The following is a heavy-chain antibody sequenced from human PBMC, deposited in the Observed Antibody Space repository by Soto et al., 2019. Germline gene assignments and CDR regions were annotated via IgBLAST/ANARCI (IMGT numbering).Heavy chain of an antibody. J-gene: IGHJ4*02. CDR1: GFTFNSYW. D-gene: IGHD3-16*01. CDR2: INSDESTA. CDR3: ARDGGGGGHFDY. V-gene: IGHV3-74*01. Sequence: GGSLRLSCTASGFTFNSYWMHWVRQAPGKGLVWVSHINSDESTATYADSVKGRFTVSRDAAKNTVYLQMNSLGAEDTAVYYCARDGGGGGHFDYWGQGTLVTVSS.